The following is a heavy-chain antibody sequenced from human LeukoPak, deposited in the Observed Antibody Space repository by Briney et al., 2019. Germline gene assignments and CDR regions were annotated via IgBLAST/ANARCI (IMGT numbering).Heavy chain of an antibody. J-gene: IGHJ6*03. Sequence: ASVKVSCKASGYTFISYGITWVRQAPGQGLEWMGWISPYTTKTNYAQILQGRVTTTTDTSTSTAYMELRSLRSDDTAVYYCAREGGVGPTAPPDYYSYQMDVWGKGTTVTVSS. CDR3: AREGGVGPTAPPDYYSYQMDV. CDR1: GYTFISYG. CDR2: ISPYTTKT. D-gene: IGHD1-26*01. V-gene: IGHV1-18*01.